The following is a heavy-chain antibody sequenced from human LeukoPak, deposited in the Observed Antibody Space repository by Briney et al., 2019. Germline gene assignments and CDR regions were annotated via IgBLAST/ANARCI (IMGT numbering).Heavy chain of an antibody. J-gene: IGHJ4*02. Sequence: SETLSLTCSVSGRSVSSSSYYWSWIRQPPGKGLEWIGYIYYSGSTNYNPSLKSRVTISVDTSKNQFSLKLSSVTAADTAVYYCARGRPGSSVTYFDYWGQGTLVTVSS. D-gene: IGHD1-26*01. V-gene: IGHV4-61*01. CDR3: ARGRPGSSVTYFDY. CDR1: GRSVSSSSYY. CDR2: IYYSGST.